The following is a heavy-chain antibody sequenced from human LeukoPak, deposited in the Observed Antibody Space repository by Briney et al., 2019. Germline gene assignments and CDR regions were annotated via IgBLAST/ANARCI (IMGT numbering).Heavy chain of an antibody. J-gene: IGHJ6*02. CDR3: ARHPIDYGDYPNYGMDV. D-gene: IGHD4-17*01. CDR2: IYYSGST. CDR1: GGSISSYY. Sequence: PSETLSLTCTVSGGSISSYYWSWIRQPPGKGLEWIGYIYYSGSTNYNPSLKSRVTISVDTSKNQFSLKLSSVTAADTAVYYCARHPIDYGDYPNYGMDVWGQGTTVTVSS. V-gene: IGHV4-59*08.